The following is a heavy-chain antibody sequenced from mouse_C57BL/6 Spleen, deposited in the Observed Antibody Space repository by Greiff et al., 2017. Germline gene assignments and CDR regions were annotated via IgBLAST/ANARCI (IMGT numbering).Heavy chain of an antibody. Sequence: LVESEGGLVQPGSSMKLSCTAPGFTFRDYYMAWVRQVPEKGLEWVANINYDGSSTYYLDSLKSRFIISSDNAKNILYLQMSSLKSEDTATYYCARDRGYCSSYGFAYWGQGTLVTVSA. V-gene: IGHV5-16*01. CDR3: ARDRGYCSSYGFAY. CDR2: INYDGSST. CDR1: GFTFRDYY. D-gene: IGHD1-1*01. J-gene: IGHJ3*01.